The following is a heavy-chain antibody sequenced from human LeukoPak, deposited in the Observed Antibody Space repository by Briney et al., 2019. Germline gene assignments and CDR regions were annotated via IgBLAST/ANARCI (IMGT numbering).Heavy chain of an antibody. D-gene: IGHD6-13*01. Sequence: GGSLRLSCAASGFTFSSYSVNWVRQAPGKGLEWVSYISSSSSTIYYADSVKGRFTISRDNAKNSLYLQMNSLRAEDTAVYYCARDRMSSSWYCDYWGQGTLVTVPS. CDR2: ISSSSSTI. CDR3: ARDRMSSSWYCDY. J-gene: IGHJ4*02. V-gene: IGHV3-48*04. CDR1: GFTFSSYS.